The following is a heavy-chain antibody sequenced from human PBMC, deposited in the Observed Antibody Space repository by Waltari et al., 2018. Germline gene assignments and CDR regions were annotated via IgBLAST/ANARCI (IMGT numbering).Heavy chain of an antibody. CDR1: GGTFSSYT. CDR2: IIPILGIA. J-gene: IGHJ3*02. D-gene: IGHD2-2*02. CDR3: ANIGYCSSTSCYTGIGAFDI. Sequence: QVQLVQSGAEVKKPGSSVKVSCKASGGTFSSYTISWVRQAPGHGLEWMGRIIPILGIANYAQKFQGRVTITADKSTSTAYMELSSLRSEDTAVYCCANIGYCSSTSCYTGIGAFDIWGQGTMVTVSS. V-gene: IGHV1-69*02.